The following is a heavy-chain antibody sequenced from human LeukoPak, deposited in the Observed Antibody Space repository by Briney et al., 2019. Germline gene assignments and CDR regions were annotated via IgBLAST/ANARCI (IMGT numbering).Heavy chain of an antibody. CDR3: ARAVWDSSGYYYDY. J-gene: IGHJ4*02. Sequence: PGGSLRLSCAASGFTFSSYGMHWVRQAPGKGLEWVSSISSSSSYIYYADSVKGRFTVSRDNAKNSLYLQMNSLRAEDTAIYYCARAVWDSSGYYYDYWGQGTLVTVSS. CDR2: ISSSSSYI. V-gene: IGHV3-21*01. CDR1: GFTFSSYG. D-gene: IGHD3-22*01.